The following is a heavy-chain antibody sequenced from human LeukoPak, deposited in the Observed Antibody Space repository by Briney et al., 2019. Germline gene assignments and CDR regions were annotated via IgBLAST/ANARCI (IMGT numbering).Heavy chain of an antibody. CDR3: AKVQYYYDSSGYPIQYFDY. CDR1: GFFFSDSA. J-gene: IGHJ4*02. D-gene: IGHD3-22*01. V-gene: IGHV3-23*01. Sequence: PGGSLRLSCAASGFFFSDSAMAWVRQAPGKGLEWVSAISGSGGSTYYADSVKGRFTISRDNSNNTLYLQMNSLRAEDTAVYYCAKVQYYYDSSGYPIQYFDYWGQGTLVTVSS. CDR2: ISGSGGST.